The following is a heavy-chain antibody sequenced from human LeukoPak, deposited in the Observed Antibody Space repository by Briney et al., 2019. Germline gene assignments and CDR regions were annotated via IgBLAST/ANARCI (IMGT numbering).Heavy chain of an antibody. Sequence: PGGSLRLSCAASGFTFDDYGMSWVRHAPGKGLEWVSGINWNGGSTGYADSVKGRFTISRDNAKNSLYLQMNSLRAEDTALYYCARDYSGSYMFDYWGQGTLVTVSS. CDR2: INWNGGST. CDR3: ARDYSGSYMFDY. D-gene: IGHD1-26*01. V-gene: IGHV3-20*04. J-gene: IGHJ4*02. CDR1: GFTFDDYG.